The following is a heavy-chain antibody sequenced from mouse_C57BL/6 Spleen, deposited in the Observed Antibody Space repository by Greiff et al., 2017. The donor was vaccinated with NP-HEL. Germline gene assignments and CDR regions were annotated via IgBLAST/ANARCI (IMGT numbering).Heavy chain of an antibody. D-gene: IGHD1-1*01. V-gene: IGHV2-2*01. CDR1: GFSLTSYG. J-gene: IGHJ3*01. CDR3: SRPLFITTEGPFAY. CDR2: IWSGGST. Sequence: QVQLKESGPGLVQPSQSLSITCTVSGFSLTSYGVHWVRQSPGKGLEWLGVIWSGGSTAYNAAFISRLSISKENSKSHVFFKMNILQADDKAIYYCSRPLFITTEGPFAYWGQGTLVTVSA.